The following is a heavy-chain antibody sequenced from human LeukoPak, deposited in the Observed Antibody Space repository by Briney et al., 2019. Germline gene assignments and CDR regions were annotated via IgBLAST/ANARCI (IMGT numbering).Heavy chain of an antibody. J-gene: IGHJ4*02. CDR3: AKGGSGNYPGRGYFDY. D-gene: IGHD1-26*01. Sequence: GGSLRLSCAASGFSFSSYAMSWVRQAPGKGLEWVSFISIGGGSTYYADSVKGRFTISRDNSKSTMYLQVNSLRAEDTAVYFCAKGGSGNYPGRGYFDYWGQGTLVTVSS. CDR2: ISIGGGST. V-gene: IGHV3-23*01. CDR1: GFSFSSYA.